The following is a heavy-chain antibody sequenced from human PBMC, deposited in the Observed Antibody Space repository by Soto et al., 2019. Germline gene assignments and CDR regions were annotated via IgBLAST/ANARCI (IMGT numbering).Heavy chain of an antibody. D-gene: IGHD3-22*01. CDR3: ARDYYDSSGPYGMDV. CDR2: INSDGSST. V-gene: IGHV3-74*01. CDR1: GFTFSSYW. J-gene: IGHJ6*02. Sequence: GGSLRLSCAASGFTFSSYWMHWVRQAPGKGLVWVSRINSDGSSTSYADSVKGRFTISRDNTKNTLYLQMNSLRAEDTAVYYCARDYYDSSGPYGMDVWGQGTTVTVSS.